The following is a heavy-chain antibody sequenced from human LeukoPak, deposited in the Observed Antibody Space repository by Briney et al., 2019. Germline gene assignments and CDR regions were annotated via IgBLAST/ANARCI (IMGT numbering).Heavy chain of an antibody. CDR2: FDPEDGET. D-gene: IGHD2-2*01. CDR3: ATLRYCSSTSCSLIDY. V-gene: IGHV1-24*01. J-gene: IGHJ4*02. CDR1: GYSFTYYG. Sequence: GASVKVSCKASGYSFTYYGISWVRQAPGKGLEWMGGFDPEDGETIYAQKFQGRVTMTEDTSTDTAYMELSSLRSEDTAVYYCATLRYCSSTSCSLIDYWGQGTLVTVSS.